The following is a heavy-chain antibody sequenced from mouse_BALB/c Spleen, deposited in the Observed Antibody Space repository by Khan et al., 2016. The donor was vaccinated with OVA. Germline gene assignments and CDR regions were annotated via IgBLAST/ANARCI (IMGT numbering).Heavy chain of an antibody. Sequence: EVELVESGTVLARPGASVTMSCTASGYSFTSFWKHRVKQRPGQDIEWRGATFPGHGDISNNQKFTGKATMTAVTSASTAYMELSSLTIEDSAVYYCARGGHGSFAYWGQGTLVTVS. J-gene: IGHJ3*01. CDR1: GYSFTSFW. D-gene: IGHD1-2*01. CDR2: TFPGHGDI. CDR3: ARGGHGSFAY. V-gene: IGHV1-5*01.